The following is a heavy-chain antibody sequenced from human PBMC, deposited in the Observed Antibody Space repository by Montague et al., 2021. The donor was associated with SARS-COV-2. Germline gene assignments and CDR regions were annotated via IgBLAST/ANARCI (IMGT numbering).Heavy chain of an antibody. Sequence: TLSLTCTVSGYSISSGYYYWSWLRPHPGKGLECIGYNYYGGSSYYTPSLKSRITISVDTSKNQFSLTLSSVAAADTAEYYCAGATAGPAAIVIGFRRPFDAFDIWGQGTMVTVSS. CDR3: AGATAGPAAIVIGFRRPFDAFDI. CDR2: NYYGGSS. J-gene: IGHJ3*02. CDR1: GYSISSGYYY. V-gene: IGHV4-31*03. D-gene: IGHD2-2*01.